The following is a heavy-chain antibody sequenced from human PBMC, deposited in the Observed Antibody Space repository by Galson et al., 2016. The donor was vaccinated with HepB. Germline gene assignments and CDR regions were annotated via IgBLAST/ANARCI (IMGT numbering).Heavy chain of an antibody. CDR1: KFIFSQYW. J-gene: IGHJ5*02. CDR3: AREYAYRLDP. Sequence: SLRLSCAASKFIFSQYWMHWVRQAPGKGLVWVSRINTDGSRTYYADSVQGRFSISRDNSRNTPYLQMNNLRADDTAAYYCAREYAYRLDPWGQGTLVTVSS. V-gene: IGHV3-74*01. CDR2: INTDGSRT. D-gene: IGHD3-16*01.